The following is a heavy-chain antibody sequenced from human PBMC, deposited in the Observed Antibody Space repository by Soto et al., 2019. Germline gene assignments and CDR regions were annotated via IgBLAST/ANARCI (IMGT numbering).Heavy chain of an antibody. J-gene: IGHJ4*02. D-gene: IGHD1-7*01. CDR3: ARSRRPTTSFDY. CDR2: ISDDGTNK. CDR1: GFTFDTFA. Sequence: QVQLVETGGGVVQPGKSVKLSCAASGFTFDTFAMHWVRQAPGKGLEWVAVISDDGTNKYYAASVRGLLTISRDNSKNTLYLQIDSLTTEDTAVFYCARSRRPTTSFDYWGQGTQVTVSS. V-gene: IGHV3-30-3*01.